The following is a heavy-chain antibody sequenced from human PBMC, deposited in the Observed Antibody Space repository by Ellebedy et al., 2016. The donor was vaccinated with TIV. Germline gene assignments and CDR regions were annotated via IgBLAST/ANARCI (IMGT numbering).Heavy chain of an antibody. CDR2: ISNSGGSN. J-gene: IGHJ6*02. Sequence: GESLKISCAASGFTFFSYAMNWVRPAPGKGLEWVSGISNSGGSNHYADSVKGRFTISRDNSKNTLYLQMNSLRAEDTAVYYCAKDNSGTYYYYGMDVWGQGTTVTVSS. CDR1: GFTFFSYA. CDR3: AKDNSGTYYYYGMDV. V-gene: IGHV3-23*01. D-gene: IGHD1-26*01.